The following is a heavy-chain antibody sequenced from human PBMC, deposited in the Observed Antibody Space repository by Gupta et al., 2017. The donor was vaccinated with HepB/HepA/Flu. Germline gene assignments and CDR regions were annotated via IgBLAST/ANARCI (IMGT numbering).Heavy chain of an antibody. V-gene: IGHV3-30*18. CDR2: MAYDGGNE. CDR1: GFIFSSYG. CDR3: AKDYRLIAIGDDAFDI. D-gene: IGHD2-21*01. Sequence: QVQLVESGGGVVQPGMSLRLSCSASGFIFSSYGMHGVRQAPGKGLEWVAVMAYDGGNEFYADSVNGRFTISRDNSKNTLYLQMDSLRAEDTAVYYCAKDYRLIAIGDDAFDIWVQGTMVAVSS. J-gene: IGHJ3*02.